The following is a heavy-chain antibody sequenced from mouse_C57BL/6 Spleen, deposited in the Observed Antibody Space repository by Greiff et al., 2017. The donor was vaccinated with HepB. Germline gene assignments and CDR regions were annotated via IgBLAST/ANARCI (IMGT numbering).Heavy chain of an antibody. CDR2: IDPANGNT. J-gene: IGHJ2*01. V-gene: IGHV14-3*01. D-gene: IGHD1-1*01. CDR3: ARRGYYGSTYFDY. CDR1: GFNIKNTY. Sequence: VHVKQSVAELVRPGASVKLSCTASGFNIKNTYMHWVKQRPEQGLEWIGRIDPANGNTKYAPKFQGKATITADTSSNTAYLQLSSLTSEDTAIYYCARRGYYGSTYFDYWGQGTTLTVSS.